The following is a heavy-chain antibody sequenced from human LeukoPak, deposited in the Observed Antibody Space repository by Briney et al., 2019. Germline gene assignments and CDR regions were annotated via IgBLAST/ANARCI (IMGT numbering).Heavy chain of an antibody. V-gene: IGHV3-30*02. J-gene: IGHJ4*02. D-gene: IGHD6-19*01. CDR2: IRYDGSKK. CDR1: GFTFSNYG. Sequence: PGGSLRLSCAASGFTFSNYGMHWVRQAPGKGLEWVAFIRYDGSKKYYVDSVKGRFTISRDNSKNTLYLQMNSLRAEDTAVYYCARSLSLAVLDDYWGQGTLVTVSS. CDR3: ARSLSLAVLDDY.